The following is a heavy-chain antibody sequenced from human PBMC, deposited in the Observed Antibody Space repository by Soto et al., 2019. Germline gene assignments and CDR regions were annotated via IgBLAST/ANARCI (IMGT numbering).Heavy chain of an antibody. D-gene: IGHD6-13*01. CDR1: GYTFTSYG. J-gene: IGHJ4*02. Sequence: ASVKVSCKASGYTFTSYGISWVRQAPGQGLEWMGWISAYNGNTNYAQKLQGRVTMTRDTSTSTVYMELSSLRSEDTAVYYCARVSQSGSSWESYYFDYWGQGTLVTVSS. CDR2: ISAYNGNT. V-gene: IGHV1-18*01. CDR3: ARVSQSGSSWESYYFDY.